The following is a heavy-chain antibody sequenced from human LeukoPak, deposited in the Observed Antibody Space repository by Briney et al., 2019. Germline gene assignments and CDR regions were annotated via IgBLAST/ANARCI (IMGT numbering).Heavy chain of an antibody. CDR3: AKGGYFNFEN. Sequence: GGSLRLSCAASGFTFSSYEMNWVRQAPGKGLEWVSYISSSGSTIYYADSVKGRFTISRDNSKDTLYLQMNSLRAEDTAVYYCAKGGYFNFENWGQGTMVSVSS. J-gene: IGHJ3*02. CDR1: GFTFSSYE. D-gene: IGHD2-2*03. V-gene: IGHV3-48*03. CDR2: ISSSGSTI.